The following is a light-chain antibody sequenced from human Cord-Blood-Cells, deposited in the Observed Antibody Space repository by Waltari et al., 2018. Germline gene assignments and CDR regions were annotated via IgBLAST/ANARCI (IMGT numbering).Light chain of an antibody. CDR2: GNS. V-gene: IGLV1-40*01. J-gene: IGLJ3*02. Sequence: QSVLTQPPSVSGAPGQRVTISCTGSSSNIGAGYDVHWYQQLPGTAPKLLIYGNSNRPQGVPARFSGSKSGTSASLAITGLQAEDEADYYCQSYDSSLSGSVFGGGTKLTVL. CDR1: SSNIGAGYD. CDR3: QSYDSSLSGSV.